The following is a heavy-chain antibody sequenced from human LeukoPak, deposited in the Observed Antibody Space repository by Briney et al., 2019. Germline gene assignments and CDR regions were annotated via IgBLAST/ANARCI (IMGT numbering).Heavy chain of an antibody. V-gene: IGHV3-48*03. CDR3: AREVALAGRRMFDS. Sequence: GGSLRLSCAASGFTFSRYEMNWARRAPGKGLEWVSYISTRGRTIYYADSVKGRFTISRDNDKTSLYLQMNRMRVEDTAIYYCAREVALAGRRMFDSWGQGTLVTVYS. CDR1: GFTFSRYE. D-gene: IGHD6-19*01. CDR2: ISTRGRTI. J-gene: IGHJ5*01.